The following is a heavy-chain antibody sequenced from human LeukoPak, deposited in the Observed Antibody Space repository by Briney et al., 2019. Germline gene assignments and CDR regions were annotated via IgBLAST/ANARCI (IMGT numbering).Heavy chain of an antibody. D-gene: IGHD3-10*01. J-gene: IGHJ6*03. CDR1: GFTFSSYW. V-gene: IGHV3-7*01. Sequence: GGSLRLSCEASGFTFSSYWMSWVRQAPGKGLEWVANIKQDGSENFYVDSVKGRFTISRDNAKNSLYLQMNSLRAEDTAVYYCARVGSHSGSLSLIKRNYYYYYYMDVWGKGTTVTISS. CDR3: ARVGSHSGSLSLIKRNYYYYYYMDV. CDR2: IKQDGSEN.